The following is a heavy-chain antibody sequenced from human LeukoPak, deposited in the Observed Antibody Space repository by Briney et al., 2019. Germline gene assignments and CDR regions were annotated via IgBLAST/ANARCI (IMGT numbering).Heavy chain of an antibody. V-gene: IGHV3-7*03. CDR3: AKTRPLDSSSWSHGDY. Sequence: GGSLGLSCAASGFTFSSYWMNWARQAPGKGLEWVASINHNGNVNYYVDSVKGRFTISRDNSKNTLYLQMNSLRAEDTAVYYCAKTRPLDSSSWSHGDYWGQGTLVTVSS. CDR2: INHNGNVN. CDR1: GFTFSSYW. J-gene: IGHJ4*02. D-gene: IGHD6-13*01.